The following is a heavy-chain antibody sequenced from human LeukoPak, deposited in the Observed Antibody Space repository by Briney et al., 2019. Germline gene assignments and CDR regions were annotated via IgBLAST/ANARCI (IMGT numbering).Heavy chain of an antibody. V-gene: IGHV3-74*01. CDR3: ARDLDILTGRYYFDY. J-gene: IGHJ4*02. Sequence: GGSLRLSCAASGFTFSSYWMHWVRQAPGKGLVWVSRINSDGSSTSYADSVKGRFTISRDNAKNTLYLQMNSLRAEDTAVYYCARDLDILTGRYYFDYWGQGTLVTVSS. CDR1: GFTFSSYW. CDR2: INSDGSST. D-gene: IGHD3-9*01.